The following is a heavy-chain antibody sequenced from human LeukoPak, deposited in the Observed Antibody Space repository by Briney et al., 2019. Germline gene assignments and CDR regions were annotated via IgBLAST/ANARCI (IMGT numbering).Heavy chain of an antibody. J-gene: IGHJ6*02. Sequence: PSETLSPTCTVSGGSISSGGYYWSWIRQHPGKGLEWIGYIYYSGSTYYNPSLKSRVTISVDTSKNQFSLKLSSVTAADTAVYYCARDPVPDGAYYYYGMDVWGQGTTVTVSS. CDR2: IYYSGST. D-gene: IGHD1-14*01. V-gene: IGHV4-31*03. CDR1: GGSISSGGYY. CDR3: ARDPVPDGAYYYYGMDV.